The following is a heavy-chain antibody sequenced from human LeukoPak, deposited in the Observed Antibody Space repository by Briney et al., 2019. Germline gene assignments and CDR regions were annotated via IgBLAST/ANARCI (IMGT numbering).Heavy chain of an antibody. CDR1: GYTFTGYY. CDR2: INPNSGCT. D-gene: IGHD2-2*02. CDR3: ARDWGGCSSTSCYTDY. J-gene: IGHJ4*02. V-gene: IGHV1-2*02. Sequence: ASVKISCKASGYTFTGYYMHWVRQAPGQGLEWMGWINPNSGCTNYAQKFQGRVTMTRDTSISTAYMELSRLRSDDTAVYYCARDWGGCSSTSCYTDYWGQGTLVTVSS.